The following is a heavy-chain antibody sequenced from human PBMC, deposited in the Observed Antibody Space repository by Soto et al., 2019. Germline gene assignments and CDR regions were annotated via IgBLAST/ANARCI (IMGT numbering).Heavy chain of an antibody. CDR3: VKEDRDSSGFNWFDP. V-gene: IGHV3-23*01. D-gene: IGHD6-19*01. CDR1: GFTFSSYA. Sequence: PGGSLRLSCAASGFTFSSYAMSWVRQAPGKGLEWVSAISGSGGTTYYADSVKGRFTISRDSSKNTLYLQMNSLRAEDTAVYYCVKEDRDSSGFNWFDPWGQGTLVTVSS. J-gene: IGHJ5*02. CDR2: ISGSGGTT.